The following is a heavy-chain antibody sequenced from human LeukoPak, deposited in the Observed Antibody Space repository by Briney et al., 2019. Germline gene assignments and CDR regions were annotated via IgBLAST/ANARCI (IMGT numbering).Heavy chain of an antibody. CDR1: GGSFSGYY. J-gene: IGHJ5*02. D-gene: IGHD2-2*01. CDR3: APDLGGCSSTSCYYVIP. V-gene: IGHV4-34*01. CDR2: INHSGST. Sequence: SETLSLTCAVYGGSFSGYYWSWIRQPPGKGLEWIGEINHSGSTNYNPSLKSRVTISVDTSKNQFSLKLSSVTAADTAVYYCAPDLGGCSSTSCYYVIPWGQGTLVTVSS.